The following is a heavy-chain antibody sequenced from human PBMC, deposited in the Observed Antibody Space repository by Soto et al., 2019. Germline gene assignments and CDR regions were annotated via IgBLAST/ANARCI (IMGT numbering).Heavy chain of an antibody. D-gene: IGHD5-12*01. CDR2: MNPNSGNT. Sequence: QVQLVQSGAEVKKPGASMKVSCKASGYDFSSFDINWVRQAPGQGLEWMGWMNPNSGNTGYAQRFQGRVTMTRDTSINTAYMEVNSLRSEDTAVYFCARGRIFGYSGYEPPGGLDYWGRGTLVTVS. V-gene: IGHV1-8*01. CDR3: ARGRIFGYSGYEPPGGLDY. CDR1: GYDFSSFD. J-gene: IGHJ4*02.